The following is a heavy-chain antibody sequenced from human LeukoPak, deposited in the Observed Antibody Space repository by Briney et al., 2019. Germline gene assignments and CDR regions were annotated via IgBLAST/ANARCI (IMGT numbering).Heavy chain of an antibody. CDR2: ISYDGSNK. Sequence: GGSLRLSCAASGFTFSSYAMHWVRQAPGKGLEWVAVISYDGSNKYYADSVKGRFTISRDNSKNTLYLQMNSLRAEDTAVYYCARDSRPEVAALEYFQRWGQGTLVTVSS. V-gene: IGHV3-30-3*01. CDR3: ARDSRPEVAALEYFQR. CDR1: GFTFSSYA. D-gene: IGHD2-15*01. J-gene: IGHJ1*01.